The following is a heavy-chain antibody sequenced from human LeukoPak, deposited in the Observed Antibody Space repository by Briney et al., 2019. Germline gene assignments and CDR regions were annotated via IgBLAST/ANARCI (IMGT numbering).Heavy chain of an antibody. CDR1: GGSFSGYY. D-gene: IGHD3-9*01. V-gene: IGHV4-34*01. Sequence: PSETLSLTCAVYGGSFSGYYWSWIRQPPGKGLEWIGEINHSGSTNYNPSLKSRVTISVDTSKNQFSLKLSSVTAADTAVYYCARAPTYYDILTGYYSYFDYCGQGTLVTVSS. CDR3: ARAPTYYDILTGYYSYFDY. J-gene: IGHJ4*02. CDR2: INHSGST.